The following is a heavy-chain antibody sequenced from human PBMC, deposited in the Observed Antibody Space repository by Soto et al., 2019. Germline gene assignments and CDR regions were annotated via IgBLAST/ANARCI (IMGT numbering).Heavy chain of an antibody. Sequence: QVQLVQSGAEVKKPGASVKVSCKASGYTFTSYYMHWVRQAPGQGLEWMGIINPSGGTTGYAQNFQGRVTMTRDTSTSTVYMELSSLRSEDTAVYYCARVAEYERSPNSVTPFDYWGQGALVTVSS. CDR3: ARVAEYERSPNSVTPFDY. J-gene: IGHJ4*02. V-gene: IGHV1-46*01. CDR2: INPSGGTT. CDR1: GYTFTSYY. D-gene: IGHD3-22*01.